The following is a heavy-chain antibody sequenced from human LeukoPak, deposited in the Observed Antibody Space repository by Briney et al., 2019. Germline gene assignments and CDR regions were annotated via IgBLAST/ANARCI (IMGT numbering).Heavy chain of an antibody. J-gene: IGHJ4*02. CDR2: ISNDKINT. D-gene: IGHD3-22*01. Sequence: PGRSLRPSCAASGFTFSNFVMHWVGQAPGKGLEWVAVISNDKINTYYGDSVKGRFAISRDNAKNTLYLQMNTLRTEDTAVHYCASSAGGISRGYFDYWGPGTLVTVSS. CDR1: GFTFSNFV. CDR3: ASSAGGISRGYFDY. V-gene: IGHV3-30*03.